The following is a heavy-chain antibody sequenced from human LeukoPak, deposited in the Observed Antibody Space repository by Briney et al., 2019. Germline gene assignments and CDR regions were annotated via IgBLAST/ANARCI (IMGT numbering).Heavy chain of an antibody. CDR2: ISSSGSTI. CDR3: AREDYGDYSGSWFDP. V-gene: IGHV3-48*03. J-gene: IGHJ5*02. CDR1: GFTFSSYE. Sequence: PGGSLRLSCAASGFTFSSYEMNWVRQAPGKGLEWVSYISSSGSTIYYADSVKGRFTISRDNAKNSLYLQMNSPRAEDTAVYYCAREDYGDYSGSWFDPWGQGTLVTVSS. D-gene: IGHD4-17*01.